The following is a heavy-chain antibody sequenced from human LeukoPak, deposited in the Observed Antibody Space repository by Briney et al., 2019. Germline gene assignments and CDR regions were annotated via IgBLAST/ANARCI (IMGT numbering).Heavy chain of an antibody. CDR1: GASFSGYY. CDR2: INHSGSI. J-gene: IGHJ3*01. Sequence: SETLSLTCAVYGASFSGYYWSWIRQTPGKGLEWIGDINHSGSISYNPSLKSRITISVDTCKSQFALELRSVNAADTAVYYCAKVYSSSSRDSFDVWGQGTMVTVSS. CDR3: AKVYSSSSRDSFDV. D-gene: IGHD6-6*01. V-gene: IGHV4-34*01.